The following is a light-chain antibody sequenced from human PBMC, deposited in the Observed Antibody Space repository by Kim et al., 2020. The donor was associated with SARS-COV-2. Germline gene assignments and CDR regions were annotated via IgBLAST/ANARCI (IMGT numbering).Light chain of an antibody. Sequence: QSVLTQPPSASGTPGQRVTISCSGSSSNIGSNAVNWYQQLPGTAPKLLIYSNNQRPSGVPDRFSGSKSGTSASLVISGLQSEDEADYHCAAWDDSLNGVVFGGGTQLTVL. CDR1: SSNIGSNA. V-gene: IGLV1-44*01. J-gene: IGLJ2*01. CDR3: AAWDDSLNGVV. CDR2: SNN.